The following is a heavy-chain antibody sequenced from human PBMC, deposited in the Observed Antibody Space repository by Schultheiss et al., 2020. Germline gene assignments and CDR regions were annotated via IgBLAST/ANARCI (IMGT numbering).Heavy chain of an antibody. CDR1: GFTFGDYA. J-gene: IGHJ4*02. CDR2: IRSKAYGGTT. V-gene: IGHV3-49*03. CDR3: TRDNWNPKTYYFDY. Sequence: GGSLRLSCTASGFTFGDYAMSWFRQAPGKGLEWVGFIRSKAYGGTTEYAASVKGRFTISRDDSKSIAYLQMNSLKTEDTAVYYCTRDNWNPKTYYFDYWGQGTLVT. D-gene: IGHD1-1*01.